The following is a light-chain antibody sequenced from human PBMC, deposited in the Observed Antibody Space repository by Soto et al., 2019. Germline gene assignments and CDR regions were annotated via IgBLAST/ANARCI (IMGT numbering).Light chain of an antibody. CDR2: GAS. CDR1: QSVSSTY. CDR3: QQYGSSPWT. V-gene: IGKV3-20*01. Sequence: EIVLTQSPGTLSLSPGERATLSCRASQSVSSTYLAWYQQTPGQAPRLVVYGASSRATGIPDRFSGSGSGTDFTLTISRLEPEDFAVYYCQQYGSSPWTFGQGTKVDI. J-gene: IGKJ1*01.